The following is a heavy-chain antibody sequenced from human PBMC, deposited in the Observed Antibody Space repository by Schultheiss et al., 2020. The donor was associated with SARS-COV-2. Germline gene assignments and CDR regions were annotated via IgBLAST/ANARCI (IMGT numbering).Heavy chain of an antibody. V-gene: IGHV4-39*07. CDR3: ARVSGSYYTLDY. Sequence: SETLSLTCTVSGGSISSSSYYWGWIRQPPGKGLEWIGEINHSGSTNYNPSLKSRVTISVDTSKNQFSLKLSSVTAADTAVYYCARVSGSYYTLDYWGQGTLVTVSS. CDR1: GGSISSSSYY. J-gene: IGHJ4*02. D-gene: IGHD1-26*01. CDR2: INHSGST.